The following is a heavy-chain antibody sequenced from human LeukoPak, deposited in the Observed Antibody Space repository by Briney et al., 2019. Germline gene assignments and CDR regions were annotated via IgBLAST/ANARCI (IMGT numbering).Heavy chain of an antibody. D-gene: IGHD6-13*01. CDR1: GYTFTNYW. CDR2: IYPGDSDT. J-gene: IGHJ4*02. Sequence: GESLKISCKGSGYTFTNYWIGWVRQMPGKGLEWMGIIYPGDSDTRYSPSFQGQVTISADKSISTAYLQWSSLKASDTAMYYCARGGLAAATQGGLDYWGQGTLVTVSS. V-gene: IGHV5-51*01. CDR3: ARGGLAAATQGGLDY.